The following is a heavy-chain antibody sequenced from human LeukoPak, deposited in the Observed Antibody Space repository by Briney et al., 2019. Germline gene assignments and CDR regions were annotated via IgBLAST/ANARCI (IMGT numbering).Heavy chain of an antibody. Sequence: SETLSLTCTVSGGSISSGTYYWGWIRQPPGKGLEWIGSIYHSGSTYYNPSLRSRVTISVDTSKNQFSLKLSSVTAADTAIYYCARAVIVVAAATQRNWFDPWGQGTLVTVSS. CDR3: ARAVIVVAAATQRNWFDP. V-gene: IGHV4-39*07. J-gene: IGHJ5*02. D-gene: IGHD2-15*01. CDR2: IYHSGST. CDR1: GGSISSGTYY.